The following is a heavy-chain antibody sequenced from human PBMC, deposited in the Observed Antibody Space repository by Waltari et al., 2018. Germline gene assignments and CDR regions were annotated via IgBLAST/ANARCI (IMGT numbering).Heavy chain of an antibody. Sequence: QVQLQESGPGLVKPSETLSLTCTVSGGSISSYYWSWIRQPPGKGLEWIGYIYYSGSTNYNPSLKSRVTISVDTSKNQFSLKLSSVTAADTAVYYCARDVGGGVRYFDYWGQGTLVTVSS. CDR3: ARDVGGGVRYFDY. J-gene: IGHJ4*02. CDR2: IYYSGST. D-gene: IGHD2-21*01. V-gene: IGHV4-59*01. CDR1: GGSISSYY.